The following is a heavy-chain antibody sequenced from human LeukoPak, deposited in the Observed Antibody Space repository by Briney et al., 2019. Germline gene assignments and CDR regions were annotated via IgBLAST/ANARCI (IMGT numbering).Heavy chain of an antibody. J-gene: IGHJ4*02. CDR2: ISSSGSTI. V-gene: IGHV3-48*03. Sequence: GSLRLSCAASGFTFSSYEMNWVRQAPGKGLEWVSYISSSGSTIYYADSVKGRFTISRDNSKNSLYLQMNSLRAEDTAFYYCARSSGWYAFDYWGQGTLVTVSS. CDR3: ARSSGWYAFDY. D-gene: IGHD6-19*01. CDR1: GFTFSSYE.